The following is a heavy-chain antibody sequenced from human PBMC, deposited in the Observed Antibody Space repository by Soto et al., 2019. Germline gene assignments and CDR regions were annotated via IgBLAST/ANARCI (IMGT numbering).Heavy chain of an antibody. CDR3: ARSPRTSPYFDY. V-gene: IGHV5-51*01. Sequence: GESLKISCQCSGYTFSNFWIAWVRQLPGKGLEYMGIIYPGDSETRYSPSFHGKVTISADRSIGTAYLQWSSLEASDSAFYFCARSPRTSPYFDYWGQGALVTVSS. D-gene: IGHD2-2*01. CDR2: IYPGDSET. J-gene: IGHJ4*02. CDR1: GYTFSNFW.